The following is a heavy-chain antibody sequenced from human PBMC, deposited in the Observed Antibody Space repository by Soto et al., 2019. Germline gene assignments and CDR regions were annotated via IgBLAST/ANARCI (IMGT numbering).Heavy chain of an antibody. CDR2: IYHSGST. CDR3: ASYKDHTSFGVEPRDI. V-gene: IGHV4-4*02. CDR1: GGSISSSNW. J-gene: IGHJ4*02. D-gene: IGHD3-3*01. Sequence: QVQLQESGPGLVKPSGTLSLTCAVSGGSISSSNWWSWVRQPPGKGLEWIGEIYHSGSTNYNPSLKSRVTISVDKAKNHFSLKLSSVTAADTAVYYCASYKDHTSFGVEPRDIWGQGTLVTVSS.